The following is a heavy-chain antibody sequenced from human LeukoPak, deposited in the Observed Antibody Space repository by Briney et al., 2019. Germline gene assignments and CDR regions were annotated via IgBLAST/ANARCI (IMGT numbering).Heavy chain of an antibody. CDR1: GFTFSSYG. V-gene: IGHV3-23*01. D-gene: IGHD3-9*01. CDR2: ITATSSST. J-gene: IGHJ4*02. Sequence: PGGSLRLSCAASGFTFSSYGMSWVRQAPGKGLEWVSAITATSSSTHDADSVQGRFTISRDNSKNTLYLQMNSLRPEDTAIYYCAKGAHYDILTGSPSFDYWGQGTLVTVSS. CDR3: AKGAHYDILTGSPSFDY.